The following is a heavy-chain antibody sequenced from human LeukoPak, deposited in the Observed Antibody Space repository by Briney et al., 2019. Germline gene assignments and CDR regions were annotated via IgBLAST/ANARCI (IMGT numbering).Heavy chain of an antibody. V-gene: IGHV1-18*01. Sequence: ASVKVSCKASGYTFTSYGISWVRQAPGQGLEWMGWISAYNGNTNYAQKLQGRVTMTTDTSTSTAYMELRSLRSDDTAVYYCARDLTPRQVGATEFDYWGQGTLVTVSS. D-gene: IGHD1-26*01. CDR2: ISAYNGNT. CDR1: GYTFTSYG. J-gene: IGHJ4*02. CDR3: ARDLTPRQVGATEFDY.